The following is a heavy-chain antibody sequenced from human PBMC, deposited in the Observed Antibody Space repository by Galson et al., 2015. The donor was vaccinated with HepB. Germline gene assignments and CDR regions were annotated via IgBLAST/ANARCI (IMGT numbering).Heavy chain of an antibody. J-gene: IGHJ4*02. D-gene: IGHD3-3*01. Sequence: SLRLSCAASGFSFSTYAMHWVRQAPGKGLEWVAYMFYDGNNEQYADSVKGRFTISRDNSKNTLFLQMNNLRPEDTAIYYCAKDFWMAAAIPHSDYRGQGTLVIVSS. CDR3: AKDFWMAAAIPHSDY. V-gene: IGHV3-30*02. CDR2: MFYDGNNE. CDR1: GFSFSTYA.